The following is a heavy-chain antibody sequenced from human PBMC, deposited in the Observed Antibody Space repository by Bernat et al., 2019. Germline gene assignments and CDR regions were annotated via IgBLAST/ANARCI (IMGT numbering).Heavy chain of an antibody. J-gene: IGHJ2*01. D-gene: IGHD6-19*01. V-gene: IGHV4-30-4*01. Sequence: QVQLQESGPGLVNPSQTLSLTCTVSGGSINSGDYYWSWIRQPPGKGLEWIGYIYYTGSTYYNPSLKTRVAISVDTSKNQFSLKLTSVTAADTAIYYCARCYSSGWVSNFDLWGRGTLVTVSS. CDR1: GGSINSGDYY. CDR2: IYYTGST. CDR3: ARCYSSGWVSNFDL.